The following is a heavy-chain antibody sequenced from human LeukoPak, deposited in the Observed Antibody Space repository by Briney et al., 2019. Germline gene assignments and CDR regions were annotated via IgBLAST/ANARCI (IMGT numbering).Heavy chain of an antibody. CDR1: GFTFSSYG. D-gene: IGHD3-10*01. CDR2: IRYDGSNK. V-gene: IGHV3-30*02. CDR3: AKDRIEWFGELLSSFDF. Sequence: GRSLRLSCATSGFTFSSYGMHWVRQAPGKGLEWVAFIRYDGSNKYYADSVKGRFTISRDNSKNTLFLQTSSLRGEDTAVYYCAKDRIEWFGELLSSFDFWGQGTLVTVSS. J-gene: IGHJ4*02.